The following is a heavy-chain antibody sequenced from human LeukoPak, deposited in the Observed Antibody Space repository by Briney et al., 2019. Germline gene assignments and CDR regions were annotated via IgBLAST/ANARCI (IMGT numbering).Heavy chain of an antibody. V-gene: IGHV3-30-3*01. CDR3: AARGVATFDY. J-gene: IGHJ4*02. CDR1: RFTFSNYA. Sequence: GGSLRLSCAASRFTFSNYAMSWVRQAPGKGLEWVAVISYDGSNKYYADSVKGRFTISRDNSKNTPYLQMNSLRAEDTAVYYCAARGVATFDYWGQGTLVTVSS. D-gene: IGHD5-12*01. CDR2: ISYDGSNK.